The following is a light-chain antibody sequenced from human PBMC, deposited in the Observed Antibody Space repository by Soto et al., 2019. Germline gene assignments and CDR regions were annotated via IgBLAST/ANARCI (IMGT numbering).Light chain of an antibody. CDR2: EGI. CDR1: SSDVGGYNL. Sequence: QSALTQPASVSGSPGQSITISCTGTSSDVGGYNLVSWYQQHPGKAPKLMIYEGIKRPSGVSNRFSGSKSGNTAFLTISGLQAEDEADYYCCSYAGSGTDNYVFGSGTKLTVL. J-gene: IGLJ1*01. V-gene: IGLV2-23*01. CDR3: CSYAGSGTDNYV.